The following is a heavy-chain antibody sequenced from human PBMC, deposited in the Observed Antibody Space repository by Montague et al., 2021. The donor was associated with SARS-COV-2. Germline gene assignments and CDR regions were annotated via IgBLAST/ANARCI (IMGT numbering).Heavy chain of an antibody. Sequence: SLRLSCAASGFTFSSYSMNWVRQAPGKGLEWVSSISSSSSYIYYADSVKGRFTISRDNAKNSLYLQMNSLRAEDTAVYYCARSHELWFGENPQGPGAIDIWGQGTMVTVSS. CDR3: ARSHELWFGENPQGPGAIDI. V-gene: IGHV3-21*01. CDR2: ISSSSSYI. D-gene: IGHD3-10*01. J-gene: IGHJ3*02. CDR1: GFTFSSYS.